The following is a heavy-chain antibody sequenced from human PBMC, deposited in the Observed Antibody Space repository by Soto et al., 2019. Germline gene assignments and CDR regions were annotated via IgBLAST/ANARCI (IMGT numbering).Heavy chain of an antibody. CDR3: ARSSGVSATYWFDP. V-gene: IGHV4-4*02. J-gene: IGHJ5*02. CDR1: GGSISSINW. Sequence: RSLTCGVSGGSISSINWWSWVRQTPGKGLEWIGEIYYSGSTNYNPSLTSRVTMSIDKSKNQFFLNLTSVTAADTAVYYCARSSGVSATYWFDPWGQGIRVTVSS. CDR2: IYYSGST. D-gene: IGHD3-10*01.